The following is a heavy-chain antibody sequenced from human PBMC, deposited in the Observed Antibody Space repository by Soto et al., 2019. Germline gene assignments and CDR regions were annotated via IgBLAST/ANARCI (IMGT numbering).Heavy chain of an antibody. Sequence: SLRLSCAASGFTVSSNYMSWVRQAPGKGLEWVSVIYSGGSTYYADSVKGRFTISRHNSKNTLYLQMNSLRAEDTAVYYCARDCSGGSCYPGDYWGQGTLVTVSS. CDR2: IYSGGST. D-gene: IGHD2-15*01. J-gene: IGHJ4*02. CDR1: GFTVSSNY. CDR3: ARDCSGGSCYPGDY. V-gene: IGHV3-53*04.